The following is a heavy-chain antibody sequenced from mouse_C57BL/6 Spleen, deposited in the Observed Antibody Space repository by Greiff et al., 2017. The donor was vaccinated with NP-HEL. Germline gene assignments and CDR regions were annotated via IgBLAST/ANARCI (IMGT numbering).Heavy chain of an antibody. CDR3: ARLGRHYYYGTGFAY. J-gene: IGHJ3*01. D-gene: IGHD1-1*01. Sequence: QVQLQQSGAELMKPGASVKLSCKATGYTFTGYWIEWVKQRPGHGLEWIGEILPGSGSTNYNEKFKGKATFTADTSSNTAYMQRSSPTTEDSAIYYCARLGRHYYYGTGFAYWGQGTLVTVSA. CDR1: GYTFTGYW. V-gene: IGHV1-9*01. CDR2: ILPGSGST.